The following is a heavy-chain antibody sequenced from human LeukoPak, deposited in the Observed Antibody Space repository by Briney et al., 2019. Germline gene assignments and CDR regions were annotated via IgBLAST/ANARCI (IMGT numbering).Heavy chain of an antibody. CDR2: INHSGST. D-gene: IGHD3-3*01. Sequence: SETLSLTCAVYGGSFSGYYWSWIRQPPGKGLEWIGEINHSGSTNYNPSLKSRVTISVDTSKNQFSLKLSSVTAADTAVYYCARGRNLRRFENYYYGMDVWGQGTTVTVSS. V-gene: IGHV4-34*01. CDR3: ARGRNLRRFENYYYGMDV. J-gene: IGHJ6*02. CDR1: GGSFSGYY.